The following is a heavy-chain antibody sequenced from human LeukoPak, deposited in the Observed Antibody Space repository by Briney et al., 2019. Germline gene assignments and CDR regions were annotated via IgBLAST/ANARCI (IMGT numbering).Heavy chain of an antibody. V-gene: IGHV4-4*02. CDR1: GGSISSSNW. J-gene: IGHJ4*02. CDR3: ASPMRIAAAGFFDY. Sequence: SETLSLTCAVSGGSISSSNWWSWVRQPPGKGLEWIGEIYHSGSANYNPSLKSRVTISVDTSKNQFSLKLSSVTAADTAVYYCASPMRIAAAGFFDYWGQGTLVTVSS. D-gene: IGHD6-13*01. CDR2: IYHSGSA.